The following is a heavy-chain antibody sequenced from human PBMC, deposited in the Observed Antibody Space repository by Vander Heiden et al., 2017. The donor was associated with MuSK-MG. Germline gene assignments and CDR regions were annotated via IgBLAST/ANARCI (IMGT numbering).Heavy chain of an antibody. J-gene: IGHJ4*02. D-gene: IGHD2-8*01. CDR3: ARVPTSEWVYPGYLDF. V-gene: IGHV5-51*01. CDR1: GYSFSPYW. Sequence: EVQLVPSGAEVNKPGESLRISCKGIGYSFSPYWIAWVRQMPEKGLEWMCIIYPGDSDTKYSPAVQVQVTISVDRSISTADLKLSSMNASARGIDYCARVPTSEWVYPGYLDFWVPGTLVTVSS. CDR2: IYPGDSDT.